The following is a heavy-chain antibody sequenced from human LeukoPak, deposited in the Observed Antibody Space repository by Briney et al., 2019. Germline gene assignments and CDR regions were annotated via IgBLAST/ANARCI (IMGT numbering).Heavy chain of an antibody. CDR1: GFTFINYA. D-gene: IGHD6-19*01. J-gene: IGHJ4*02. Sequence: GGPLRLSCASSGFTFINYALSGVRQAPSRGVEGVALISWSRRRTDYADSVKGRFTVSRDNSNNTLSLQMNGLNADDTAVYYCANHVRTSVWFFDAWGQGTLVTVSS. CDR2: ISWSRRRT. V-gene: IGHV3-23*01. CDR3: ANHVRTSVWFFDA.